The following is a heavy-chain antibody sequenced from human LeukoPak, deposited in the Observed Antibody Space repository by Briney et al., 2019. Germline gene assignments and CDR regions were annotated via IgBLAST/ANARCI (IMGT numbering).Heavy chain of an antibody. CDR3: ARAGFGLAPHRGTPFDY. V-gene: IGHV4-39*01. CDR1: GGSISSSSYY. CDR2: IYYSGST. J-gene: IGHJ4*02. Sequence: SETLSLTSTVSGGSISSSSYYWGWIRQPPGKGLEWIGSIYYSGSTYYNPSLKSRVTISVDTSKNQFSLNLSSVTAADTAVYYCARAGFGLAPHRGTPFDYWGQGTLVTVSS. D-gene: IGHD3-10*01.